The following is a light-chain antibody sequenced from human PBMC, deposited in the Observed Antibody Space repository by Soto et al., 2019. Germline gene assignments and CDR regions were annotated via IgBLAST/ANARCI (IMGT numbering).Light chain of an antibody. CDR3: HQSYSTPLT. CDR1: QSVSRNY. J-gene: IGKJ4*01. CDR2: GAS. Sequence: EIVLTQSPATLSLSPGERATLSCRASQSVSRNYLAWYQQKPGQAPRLLIYGASSRATGIPYRFSGSGSGTDFTLTINSLQPEDFGTYFCHQSYSTPLTFGGGTKVEI. V-gene: IGKV3D-20*02.